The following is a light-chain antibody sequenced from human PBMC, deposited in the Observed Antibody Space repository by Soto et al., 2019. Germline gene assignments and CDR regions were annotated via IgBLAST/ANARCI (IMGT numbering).Light chain of an antibody. CDR3: MQVLQTPLT. V-gene: IGKV2-28*01. CDR2: LGS. J-gene: IGKJ4*01. Sequence: DIVMTQSPLSLPVIPGEPASISCRSSQSLLHSNGYNYLGWFVRKPGQSPQLLIYLGSGRASGVPDRFRGSGSGTDFPLKISRVEAEDVGVYYCMQVLQTPLTFGGGTKVELK. CDR1: QSLLHSNGYNY.